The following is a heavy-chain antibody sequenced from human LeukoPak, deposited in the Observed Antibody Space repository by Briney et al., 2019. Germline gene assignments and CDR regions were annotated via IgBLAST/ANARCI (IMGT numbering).Heavy chain of an antibody. V-gene: IGHV3-73*01. CDR2: IRSKANSYAT. CDR1: GFTLSGSA. J-gene: IGHJ4*02. Sequence: GGSLRLSCAASGFTLSGSAMHWVRQASGKGQEWVGRIRSKANSYATAYAASVKGRFTISRDDSKNTAYLQMNSLKTEDTAVYYCTARSSGIAAAGTKDYWGQGTLVTVSS. CDR3: TARSSGIAAAGTKDY. D-gene: IGHD6-13*01.